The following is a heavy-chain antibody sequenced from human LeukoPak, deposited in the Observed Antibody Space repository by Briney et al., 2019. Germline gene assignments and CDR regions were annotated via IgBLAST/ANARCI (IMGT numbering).Heavy chain of an antibody. V-gene: IGHV6-1*01. Sequence: SQTLSLTCAISGDSVSSNSAGWSWIRQSPSRGLEWLGRTYYRSKWYNNYAVFVKSRITINPDTSKNQFSLQLNSVTPEDTAVYYCARDPTGDLFFDYWGQGTLVTVSS. CDR3: ARDPTGDLFFDY. D-gene: IGHD7-27*01. CDR1: GDSVSSNSAG. CDR2: TYYRSKWYN. J-gene: IGHJ4*02.